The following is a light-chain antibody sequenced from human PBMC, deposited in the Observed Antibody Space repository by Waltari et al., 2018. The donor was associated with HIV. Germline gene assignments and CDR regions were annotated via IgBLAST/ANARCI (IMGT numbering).Light chain of an antibody. CDR3: QSADISDYYLVL. CDR2: KDS. V-gene: IGLV3-25*03. J-gene: IGLJ3*02. CDR1: ALPNQY. Sequence: SYELTQPPSVSVSPGQTARITCSGDALPNQYAYWYQQKPGQAPVLMIYKDSQRPSGIPGRFSGSTSGTTVTLTISGVQAEDEADYYCQSADISDYYLVLFGGGTKLTVL.